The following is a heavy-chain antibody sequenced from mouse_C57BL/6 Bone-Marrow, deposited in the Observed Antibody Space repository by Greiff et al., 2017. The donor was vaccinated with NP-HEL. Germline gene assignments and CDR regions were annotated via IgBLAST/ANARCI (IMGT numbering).Heavy chain of an antibody. CDR3: AREVRAWFAY. J-gene: IGHJ3*01. D-gene: IGHD2-14*01. Sequence: EVQRVESGGGLVKPGGSLKLSCAASGFTFSSYAMSWVRQTPEKRLEWVATISDGGSYTYYPDNVKGRFTISRENAKNNLYLQMSHLKSEDTAMYYCAREVRAWFAYWGQGTLVTVSA. CDR2: ISDGGSYT. CDR1: GFTFSSYA. V-gene: IGHV5-4*01.